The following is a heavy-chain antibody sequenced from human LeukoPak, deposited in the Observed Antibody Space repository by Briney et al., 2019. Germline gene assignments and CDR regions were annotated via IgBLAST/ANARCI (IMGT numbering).Heavy chain of an antibody. J-gene: IGHJ5*02. CDR1: GGSISSYY. V-gene: IGHV4-59*01. CDR3: ATGAGGWFDP. Sequence: SETLSPTCTVSGGSISSYYCNWIRQPPGKGLEWIGYIYYIGSTNYNPSLKSRVTISVVTSKNQFSLKLNSVTAADTAVYYCATGAGGWFDPWGQGTLVTVSS. CDR2: IYYIGST.